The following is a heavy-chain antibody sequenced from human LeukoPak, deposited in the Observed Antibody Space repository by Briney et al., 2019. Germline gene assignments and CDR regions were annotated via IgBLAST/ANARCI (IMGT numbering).Heavy chain of an antibody. CDR1: GYTFTDYY. Sequence: ASVRVSCKASGYTFTDYYMHWVRQAPGQGLEWMGWLNPNSGDTNYAQKFQGRVSMTRDSSISTAYMELRSLRSDDTAVYYCARDKFYDYVWGSYRQNWFDPWGQGTLVTVSS. CDR2: LNPNSGDT. CDR3: ARDKFYDYVWGSYRQNWFDP. J-gene: IGHJ5*02. V-gene: IGHV1-2*02. D-gene: IGHD3-16*02.